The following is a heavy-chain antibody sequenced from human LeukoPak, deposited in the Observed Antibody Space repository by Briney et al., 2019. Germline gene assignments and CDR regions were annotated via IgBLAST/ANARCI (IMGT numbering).Heavy chain of an antibody. Sequence: GGSLRLSCAASGFTFSSYWMHWVRQVPGKGLVWVSRINSDGSSTSYADSVQGRFTISRDNAKNTLYLQMNSLRAEDTALYYCARVARGDYYYYYMDVWGKGTTVTVSS. CDR1: GFTFSSYW. CDR2: INSDGSST. J-gene: IGHJ6*03. V-gene: IGHV3-74*01. D-gene: IGHD3-10*01. CDR3: ARVARGDYYYYYMDV.